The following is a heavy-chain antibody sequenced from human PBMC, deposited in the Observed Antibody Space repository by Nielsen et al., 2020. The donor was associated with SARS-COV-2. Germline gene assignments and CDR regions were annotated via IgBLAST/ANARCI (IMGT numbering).Heavy chain of an antibody. CDR2: VDHSGST. CDR3: ARHAGQAAGVLNWLHP. Sequence: SETLSLTCTVSGGSVSSRSYYWAWIRQAPGKGLEWIVSVDHSGSTPYNPSLKSRVTTSVDMSKNQFSLRLRSVTAADTAVYYCARHAGQAAGVLNWLHPWGQGTRVTVSS. CDR1: GGSVSSRSYY. D-gene: IGHD6-13*01. V-gene: IGHV4-39*01. J-gene: IGHJ5*02.